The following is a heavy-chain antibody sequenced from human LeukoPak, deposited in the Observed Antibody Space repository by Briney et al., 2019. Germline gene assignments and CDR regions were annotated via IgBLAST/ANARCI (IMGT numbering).Heavy chain of an antibody. V-gene: IGHV4-59*12. Sequence: KSSETLSLTCTVSGGSISGNYWSWIRQPPGKGLEWIGYIYYSGSTNYNASLKSRVTISVDTSKNQISLKLSSVTAADTAVYYCATGSEGVIIFPYWGQGTLVTVSS. CDR2: IYYSGST. CDR1: GGSISGNY. CDR3: ATGSEGVIIFPY. D-gene: IGHD3-10*01. J-gene: IGHJ4*02.